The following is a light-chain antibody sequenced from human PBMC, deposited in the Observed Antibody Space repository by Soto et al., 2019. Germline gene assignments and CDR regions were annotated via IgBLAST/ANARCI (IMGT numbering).Light chain of an antibody. CDR3: QQRNYWQVT. CDR2: AAS. Sequence: EIGMTQSPASVSVSRGERATFSCRASQSLRSSIDWNQHKPGQAPTLLTYAASTRATRIPSRCSGSGSGTEFTLSISSLQSEDFAVYYCQQRNYWQVTFGQATRQEI. V-gene: IGKV3-15*01. J-gene: IGKJ5*01. CDR1: QSLRSS.